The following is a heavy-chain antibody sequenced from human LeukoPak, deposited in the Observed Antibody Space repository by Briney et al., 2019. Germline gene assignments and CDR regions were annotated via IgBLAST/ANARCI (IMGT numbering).Heavy chain of an antibody. D-gene: IGHD6-19*01. CDR2: ISTYNGNT. CDR1: GYTFASYS. Sequence: ASVKVSCKASGYTFASYSISWVRQAPGQGLEWMGWISTYNGNTNYAQKLQGRVTMTTDTSTSTAYMELRSLRSDDTAVYYCARSYSSGWYDYWGQGTLVIVSS. CDR3: ARSYSSGWYDY. V-gene: IGHV1-18*01. J-gene: IGHJ4*02.